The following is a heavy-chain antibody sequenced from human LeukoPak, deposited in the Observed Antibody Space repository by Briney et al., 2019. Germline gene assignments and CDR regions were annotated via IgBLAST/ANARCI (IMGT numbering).Heavy chain of an antibody. V-gene: IGHV3-30-3*01. CDR2: ISYDGSNK. Sequence: GGSLRLSCAASGFTFSSYAMHWVRQAPGKGLEWVAVISYDGSNKYYADSVKGRFTISRDNSKNTLYLQMNSLRAEDTAAYYCARASPYPDPVITDYYGMDVWGQGTTVTVSS. D-gene: IGHD2-21*01. CDR3: ARASPYPDPVITDYYGMDV. J-gene: IGHJ6*02. CDR1: GFTFSSYA.